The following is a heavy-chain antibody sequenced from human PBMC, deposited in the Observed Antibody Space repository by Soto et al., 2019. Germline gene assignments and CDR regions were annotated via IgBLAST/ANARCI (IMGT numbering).Heavy chain of an antibody. V-gene: IGHV3-30*18. J-gene: IGHJ4*02. CDR3: AKDLFPSRSSGWLRVRSPDY. CDR2: ISYDGSNK. CDR1: GFTFSSYG. Sequence: GGSLRLSCAASGFTFSSYGMHWVRQAPGKGLEWVAVISYDGSNKYYADSVKGRFTISRDNSKNTLYLQMNSLRAEDTAVYYCAKDLFPSRSSGWLRVRSPDYWGQGTLVTVSS. D-gene: IGHD6-19*01.